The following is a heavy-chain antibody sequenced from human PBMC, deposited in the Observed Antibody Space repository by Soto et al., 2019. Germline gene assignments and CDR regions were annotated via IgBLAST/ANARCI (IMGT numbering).Heavy chain of an antibody. V-gene: IGHV6-1*01. CDR3: ARGNALDV. J-gene: IGHJ3*01. Sequence: QGQLQQSGPGLVKPSQTLSLTCAISGDSVSSDITSWNWIRQSPSRGLEWLGRTYYRSKWFHDYAASVKSRITINPDPSKNQFSLELNSMTPEDTAVYYCARGNALDVWGPGTGVTVSS. CDR1: GDSVSSDITS. CDR2: TYYRSKWFH. D-gene: IGHD3-10*01.